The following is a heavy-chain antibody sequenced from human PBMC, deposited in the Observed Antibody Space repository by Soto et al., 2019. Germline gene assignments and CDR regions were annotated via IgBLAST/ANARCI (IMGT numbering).Heavy chain of an antibody. Sequence: SETLSLTCTVSGDSISSANNYWSWIRQPPGEGLEWIGFISYSGTTSYSPSLKSRLAISLDTSKHQFSLSLTSVTAADTAVYYCARGRGYSYGLDPWGQGTLVTVSS. CDR2: ISYSGTT. CDR1: GDSISSANNY. J-gene: IGHJ5*02. D-gene: IGHD5-12*01. V-gene: IGHV4-30-4*01. CDR3: ARGRGYSYGLDP.